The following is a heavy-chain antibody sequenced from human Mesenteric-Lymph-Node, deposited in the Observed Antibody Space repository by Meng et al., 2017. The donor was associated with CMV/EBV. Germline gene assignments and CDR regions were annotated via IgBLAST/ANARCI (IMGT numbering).Heavy chain of an antibody. Sequence: SETLSLTCAVYGGSFSGYYWSWIRQPPGKGLEWIGEINHSGSTNYNPSLKSRVTISVDTSKNQFSLKLSSVTAADTAVYYCARGLEQLVLPYGMDVWGQGTTVTVSS. V-gene: IGHV4-34*01. D-gene: IGHD6-13*01. CDR2: INHSGST. CDR1: GGSFSGYY. CDR3: ARGLEQLVLPYGMDV. J-gene: IGHJ6*02.